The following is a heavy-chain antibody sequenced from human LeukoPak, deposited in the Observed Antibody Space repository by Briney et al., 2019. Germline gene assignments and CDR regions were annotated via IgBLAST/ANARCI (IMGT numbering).Heavy chain of an antibody. CDR3: ARLGRQLESDY. J-gene: IGHJ4*02. CDR1: GGSISSYY. D-gene: IGHD6-6*01. V-gene: IGHV4-4*09. Sequence: PSETLSLTCTVSGGSISSYYWSWIRQPPGKGLEWIGYIYTSGSTNYNPSLKSRVTISVDTSKNQFSLKLSSVTAADTAVYYCARLGRQLESDYWGQGTLVTVFS. CDR2: IYTSGST.